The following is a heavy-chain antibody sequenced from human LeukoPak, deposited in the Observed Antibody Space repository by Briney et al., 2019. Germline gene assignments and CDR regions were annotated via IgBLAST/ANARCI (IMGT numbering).Heavy chain of an antibody. J-gene: IGHJ4*02. CDR1: GFTVSDNY. V-gene: IGHV3-23*01. Sequence: PGGSLRLSCAVSGFTVSDNYMSWVRQAPGKGLEWVSGISGSGGSTHYADPVKGRFTISRDNSKNTLYLQMNSLRGEDTAEYYCAKDLPSNMAVASYYFDYWGQGTLVTVSS. CDR3: AKDLPSNMAVASYYFDY. CDR2: ISGSGGST. D-gene: IGHD6-19*01.